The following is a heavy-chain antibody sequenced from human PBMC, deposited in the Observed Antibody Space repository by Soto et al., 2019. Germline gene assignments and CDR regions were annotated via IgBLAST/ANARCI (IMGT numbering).Heavy chain of an antibody. Sequence: PSETLSLTCTVSGGSISSSSYYWGWIRQPPGKGLEWIGSIYYSGSTYYNPSLKSRVTISVDTSKNQFSLKLSSVTAADTAVYYCARAVVVPAAPNWFDTWGRGTLVTVSS. J-gene: IGHJ5*02. CDR2: IYYSGST. CDR1: GGSISSSSYY. V-gene: IGHV4-39*01. D-gene: IGHD2-2*01. CDR3: ARAVVVPAAPNWFDT.